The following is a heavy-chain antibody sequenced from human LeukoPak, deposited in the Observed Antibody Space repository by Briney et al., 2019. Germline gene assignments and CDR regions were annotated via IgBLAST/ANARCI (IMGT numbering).Heavy chain of an antibody. CDR3: ARTFGSGRYPGDWFDP. V-gene: IGHV3-74*01. D-gene: IGHD6-19*01. CDR1: GVPFSNYW. CDR2: VYTDGSST. J-gene: IGHJ5*02. Sequence: QPGGSLRLSCTASGVPFSNYWMHWVRQGPGKGLEWVSRVYTDGSSTTYADSVKGRFTISRDNAKNTLYLQMSSLRAEDTAVYYCARTFGSGRYPGDWFDPWGQGTLVTVSS.